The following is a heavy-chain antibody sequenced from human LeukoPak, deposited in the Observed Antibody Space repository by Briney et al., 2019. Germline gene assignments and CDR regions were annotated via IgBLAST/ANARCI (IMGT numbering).Heavy chain of an antibody. D-gene: IGHD3-3*01. Sequence: ASVKVSCKASGYTFTTHDINWVRRATGQGLEWMGWMNPDSGNTGYAQKFLGRLTMTRDTSTSTAYMELSSLRSEDTAVYYCARDRGVFGVDQGVHYYGLDVWGQGTTVTVSS. CDR2: MNPDSGNT. V-gene: IGHV1-8*01. J-gene: IGHJ6*02. CDR3: ARDRGVFGVDQGVHYYGLDV. CDR1: GYTFTTHD.